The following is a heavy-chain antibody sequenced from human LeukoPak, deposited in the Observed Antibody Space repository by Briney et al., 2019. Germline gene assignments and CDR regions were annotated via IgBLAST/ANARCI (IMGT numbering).Heavy chain of an antibody. Sequence: GGSLRLSCAASGFTFSSFAMSWVRQAPGKGLEWVSAISGSGGSTYYADSVKGRFTISRDNSKNTLSLQMNSLRAEDTAIYYCAKDPGSSHYYYYYMDVWGKGTTVTVSS. CDR3: AKDPGSSHYYYYYMDV. CDR2: ISGSGGST. V-gene: IGHV3-23*01. J-gene: IGHJ6*03. D-gene: IGHD2-15*01. CDR1: GFTFSSFA.